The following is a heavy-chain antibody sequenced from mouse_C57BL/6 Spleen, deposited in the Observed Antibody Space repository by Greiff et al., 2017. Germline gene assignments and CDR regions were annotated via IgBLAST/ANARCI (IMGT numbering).Heavy chain of an antibody. Sequence: VQLQQPGAELVRPGSSVKLSCKASGYTFTSYWIAWVKQRPGQGLEWIGNIYPSDSETHYNQKFKNKATLTVDKSSSTAYMQLSSLTSEDSAVYYWERGGNVGGKGWGQGTTLSVS. CDR1: GYTFTSYW. V-gene: IGHV1-61*01. CDR2: IYPSDSET. CDR3: ERGGNVGGKG. D-gene: IGHD4-1*01. J-gene: IGHJ2*01.